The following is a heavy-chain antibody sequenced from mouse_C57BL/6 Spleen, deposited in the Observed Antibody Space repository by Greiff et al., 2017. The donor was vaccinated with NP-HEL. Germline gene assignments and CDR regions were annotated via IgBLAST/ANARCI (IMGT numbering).Heavy chain of an antibody. V-gene: IGHV5-17*01. CDR1: GFTFSDYG. CDR3: AGLYDYDEYFDV. D-gene: IGHD2-4*01. CDR2: ISSGSSTI. J-gene: IGHJ1*03. Sequence: EVKVEESGGGLVKPGGSLKLSCAASGFTFSDYGMHWVRQAPEKGLEWVAYISSGSSTIYYAETVKGRFTISIDNAKNTLFLQMTSLRSEDTAMYYCAGLYDYDEYFDVWGTGTTVTVSS.